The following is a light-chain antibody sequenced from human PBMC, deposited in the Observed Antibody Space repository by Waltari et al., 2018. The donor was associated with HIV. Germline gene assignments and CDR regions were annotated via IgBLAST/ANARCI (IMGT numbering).Light chain of an antibody. Sequence: QSALTQPPSVSGSPGQSVSISCSGTTSDVGFYDYVSWYQQHHVKAPKLIIFDDNQRPAGVPGRFSGSKSGNAASLTITGLQTEDEADYFCCAYAAGHVSYVFGNGTAVAVL. CDR1: TSDVGFYDY. V-gene: IGLV2-11*01. CDR2: DDN. CDR3: CAYAAGHVSYV. J-gene: IGLJ1*01.